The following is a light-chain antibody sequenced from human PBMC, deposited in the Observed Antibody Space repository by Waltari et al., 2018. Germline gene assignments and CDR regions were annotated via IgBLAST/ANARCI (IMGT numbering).Light chain of an antibody. V-gene: IGKV1-39*01. J-gene: IGKJ4*01. Sequence: DIQMNQSPSSLSASVGDRVTITCRASQSISTTLNLYQQKPGRAPRFLIYDAYPLQNGVPSRFSGSGSGTDFTLTITSLQPDDFATYFCQQSYSMSLTFGGGTKVEMK. CDR1: QSISTT. CDR3: QQSYSMSLT. CDR2: DAY.